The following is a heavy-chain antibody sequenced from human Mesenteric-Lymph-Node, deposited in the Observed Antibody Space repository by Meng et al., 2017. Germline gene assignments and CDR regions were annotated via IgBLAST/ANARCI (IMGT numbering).Heavy chain of an antibody. CDR2: ISSSGFSI. CDR1: GFTFSSYE. D-gene: IGHD5-24*01. Sequence: GESLKISCAASGFTFSSYEMNWVRQAPGKGLEWVSYISSSGFSIYYSESVKGRFTISRDNARNTVYLQMNSLRAEDMGEYYCVREGRDKMGIIQAGAFDIWGQGTMVTVSS. CDR3: VREGRDKMGIIQAGAFDI. V-gene: IGHV3-48*03. J-gene: IGHJ3*02.